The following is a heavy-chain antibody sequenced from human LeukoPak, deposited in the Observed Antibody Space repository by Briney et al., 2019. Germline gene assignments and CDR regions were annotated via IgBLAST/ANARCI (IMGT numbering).Heavy chain of an antibody. D-gene: IGHD1-26*01. CDR2: ISGSGGST. V-gene: IGHV3-23*01. CDR3: AKGIESSGSYYTCFDY. Sequence: GGSLRLSCAASGFTFSNCSMNWVRQAPGKGLEWVSGISGSGGSTYYADSVEGRFTISRDKSKNTLHLQMNSLRAEDTAVYYCAKGIESSGSYYTCFDYWGQGTLVTVSS. CDR1: GFTFSNCS. J-gene: IGHJ4*02.